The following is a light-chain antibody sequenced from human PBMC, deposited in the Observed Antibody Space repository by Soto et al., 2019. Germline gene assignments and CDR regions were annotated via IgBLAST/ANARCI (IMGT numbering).Light chain of an antibody. CDR3: LQYNNRPPYS. CDR2: GAS. Sequence: EIVMTQSPATLSVSPGERATLSCRASQSVSSNLAWYQQKPGQTPRLLIYGASTGATGIPARFSGSGSGTEFTLTISSLQSEDFADYYCLQYNNRPPYSFGQGTKLEIK. CDR1: QSVSSN. V-gene: IGKV3-15*01. J-gene: IGKJ2*03.